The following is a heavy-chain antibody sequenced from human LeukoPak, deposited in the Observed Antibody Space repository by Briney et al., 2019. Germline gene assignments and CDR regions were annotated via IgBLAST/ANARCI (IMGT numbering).Heavy chain of an antibody. D-gene: IGHD3-3*01. CDR3: ARDWIFGVVITADY. CDR1: GYTFTNYG. V-gene: IGHV1-18*01. Sequence: ASVKVSCKASGYTFTNYGSSWVRQAPGQGLEWMGWISAYNGNTNYAQNFQGRVNMTTDTSTRTAYMELRSLRSDDTAMYYCARDWIFGVVITADYWGQGTLVTVSS. CDR2: ISAYNGNT. J-gene: IGHJ4*02.